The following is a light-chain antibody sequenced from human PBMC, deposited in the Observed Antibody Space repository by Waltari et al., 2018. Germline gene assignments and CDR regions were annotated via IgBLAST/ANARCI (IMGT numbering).Light chain of an antibody. V-gene: IGKV1-12*01. CDR2: AAS. CDR3: QQANSFPHT. Sequence: DIQMTQSPSSVSASVGDRVTVSCRASQDVGTWLAWYQQKPGKAPKLLIYAASNLQSGVPSRFSGSGSGTDFTLTISSLQPEDFATYYCQQANSFPHTFGQGTKLESK. J-gene: IGKJ2*01. CDR1: QDVGTW.